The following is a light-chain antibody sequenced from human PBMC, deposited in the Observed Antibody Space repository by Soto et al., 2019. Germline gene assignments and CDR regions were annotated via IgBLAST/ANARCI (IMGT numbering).Light chain of an antibody. J-gene: IGKJ5*01. V-gene: IGKV3-20*01. CDR3: QQYGSSPPVT. Sequence: EIVLTQSPGTLSLYPGERATLSCRASQSVSSNYLAWYQQKPGQAPRLLIYGASNRATGIPDRFSGSGSGTDFTLTISRLEPEDFAVYYCQQYGSSPPVTFGQGTRLEIK. CDR2: GAS. CDR1: QSVSSNY.